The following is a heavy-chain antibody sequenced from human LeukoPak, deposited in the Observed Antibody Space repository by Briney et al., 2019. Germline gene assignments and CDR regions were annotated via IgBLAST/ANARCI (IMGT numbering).Heavy chain of an antibody. CDR3: AIESIVGLKGAFDI. CDR1: GFTFSSYG. CDR2: ISYDGSNK. J-gene: IGHJ3*02. V-gene: IGHV3-30*03. Sequence: PGGSLRLSCAASGFTFSSYGMHWVRQAPGKGLEWVAVISYDGSNKYYADSVKGRFTISRDNSKNTLYLQMNSLRAEDTAVYYCAIESIVGLKGAFDIWGQGTMVTVSS. D-gene: IGHD1-26*01.